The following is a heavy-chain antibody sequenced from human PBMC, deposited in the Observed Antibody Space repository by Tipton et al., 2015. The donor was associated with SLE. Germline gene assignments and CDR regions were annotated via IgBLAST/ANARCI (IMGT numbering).Heavy chain of an antibody. CDR1: GFTFNSYV. CDR2: ISYDGSNK. CDR3: ARDGFIVVVPAFDY. Sequence: SLRLSCAASGFTFNSYVMHWVRQAPGKGLEWVAVISYDGSNKYYADSVKGRLTISRDNSKNTLYLQMNSLRAGDTAVYYCARDGFIVVVPAFDYWGQGTLVTVSS. J-gene: IGHJ4*02. V-gene: IGHV3-30*04. D-gene: IGHD2-2*01.